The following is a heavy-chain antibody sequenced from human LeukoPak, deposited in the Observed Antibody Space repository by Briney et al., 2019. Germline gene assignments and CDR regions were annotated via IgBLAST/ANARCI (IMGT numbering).Heavy chain of an antibody. D-gene: IGHD4-17*01. CDR2: IIPIFGTA. J-gene: IGHJ4*02. Sequence: SEKVSCNATVGTFSSYAISWERQAPRQRLEKVRGIIPIFGTANYAQKFQGRVTITADESTSTAYMELSSLRSEDTAVYYCARDYGDYPFDYWGQGTLVTVSS. CDR1: VGTFSSYA. CDR3: ARDYGDYPFDY. V-gene: IGHV1-69*13.